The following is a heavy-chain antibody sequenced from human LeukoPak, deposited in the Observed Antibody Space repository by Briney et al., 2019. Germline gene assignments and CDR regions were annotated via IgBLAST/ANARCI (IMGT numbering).Heavy chain of an antibody. CDR3: AKVGGGSGSYYNVDYFDY. CDR2: ISWNSGSI. CDR1: GFTFSDYY. J-gene: IGHJ4*02. D-gene: IGHD3-10*01. Sequence: GGSLRLSCAASGFTFSDYYMSWIRQAPGKGLEWVSGISWNSGSIGYADSVKGRVTISRDNAKNSLYLQMNSLRAEDTALYYCAKVGGGSGSYYNVDYFDYWGQGTLVTVSS. V-gene: IGHV3-9*01.